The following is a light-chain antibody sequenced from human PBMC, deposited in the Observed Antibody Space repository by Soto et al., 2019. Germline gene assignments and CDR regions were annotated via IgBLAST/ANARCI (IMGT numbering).Light chain of an antibody. CDR1: QGISSY. V-gene: IGKV1-9*01. J-gene: IGKJ4*01. CDR3: QQLNSYPLT. CDR2: AAS. Sequence: DIQLTQSPSFLSASVGDRVTITCRASQGISSYLAWYQQKPGKAPKLLIYAASTLQSGVPSRFSGSGSGTDFTLTISSLQPEDIATYYCQQLNSYPLTFGGGTKVEIK.